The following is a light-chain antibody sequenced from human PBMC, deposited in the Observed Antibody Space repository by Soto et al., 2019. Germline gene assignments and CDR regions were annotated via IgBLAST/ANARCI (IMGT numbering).Light chain of an antibody. CDR1: QSISRD. CDR3: QQSYTTPYT. V-gene: IGKV1-39*01. Sequence: DIQLTQSPSSLSASVGDKVAITCRASQSISRDLNWYQQKPGKAPKLLIYAASSLQSGVPSRFSGSGSGTEFTLTISTLQPEDFASFYCQQSYTTPYTFGQETKLEIK. CDR2: AAS. J-gene: IGKJ2*01.